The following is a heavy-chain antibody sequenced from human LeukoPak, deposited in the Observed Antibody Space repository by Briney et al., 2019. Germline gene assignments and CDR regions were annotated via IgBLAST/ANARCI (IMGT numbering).Heavy chain of an antibody. CDR2: ISGTGETT. CDR3: TKGGWGTVLDY. CDR1: GFTFSNYA. D-gene: IGHD3-10*01. Sequence: GGSLRLSCAASGFTFSNYAMSWVRQAPGEGLEWVSTISGTGETTYYADSLKGRLTISRDNSKNTLYLQMSSLRADDTAVYYCTKGGWGTVLDYWGQGTLVTVSS. J-gene: IGHJ4*02. V-gene: IGHV3-23*01.